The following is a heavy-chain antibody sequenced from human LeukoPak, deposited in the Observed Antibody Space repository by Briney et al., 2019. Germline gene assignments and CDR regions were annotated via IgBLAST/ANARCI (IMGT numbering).Heavy chain of an antibody. CDR1: GGSFSGYY. CDR2: INHSGST. D-gene: IGHD6-13*01. CDR3: ARAPRKQQLIYYGMDV. V-gene: IGHV4-34*01. J-gene: IGHJ6*02. Sequence: SETLSLTCAVYGGSFSGYYWSWIHQPPGKGLEWIGEINHSGSTNYNPSLKSRVTISVDTSKNQFSLKLSSVTAADTAVYYCARAPRKQQLIYYGMDVWGQGTTVTVPS.